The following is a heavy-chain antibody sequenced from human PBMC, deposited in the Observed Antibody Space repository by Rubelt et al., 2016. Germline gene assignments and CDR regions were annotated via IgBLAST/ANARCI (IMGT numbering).Heavy chain of an antibody. CDR1: GFTFDDYG. D-gene: IGHD6-19*01. CDR2: INWNGGST. Sequence: EVQLVESGGGVVRPGGSLRLSCAASGFTFDDYGMSWVRQAPGKGLEWVSGINWNGGSTGYADSVKGRFTISRDNDKNSPYLQMNSLRAEDTALYYCARASYSSGWSSPFDYWGQGTLVTVSS. CDR3: ARASYSSGWSSPFDY. V-gene: IGHV3-20*04. J-gene: IGHJ4*02.